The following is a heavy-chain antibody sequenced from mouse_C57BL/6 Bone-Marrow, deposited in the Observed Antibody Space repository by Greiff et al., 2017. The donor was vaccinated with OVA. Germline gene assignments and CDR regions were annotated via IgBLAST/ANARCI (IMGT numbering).Heavy chain of an antibody. CDR1: GYTFTSYG. J-gene: IGHJ4*01. CDR2: IYPSSGNT. V-gene: IGHV1-81*01. D-gene: IGHD1-1*01. Sequence: VQLQQSGAELARPGASVKLSCKASGYTFTSYGISWVKQRPGQGLEWIGEIYPSSGNTYYNEKFKGKATLTVDKSSSTAYMELSSLTSEDSAVYLCAGWGYGSSYAMDYWGQGTSVTVSS. CDR3: AGWGYGSSYAMDY.